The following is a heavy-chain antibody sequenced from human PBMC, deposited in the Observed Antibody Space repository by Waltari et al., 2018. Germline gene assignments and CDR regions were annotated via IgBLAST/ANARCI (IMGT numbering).Heavy chain of an antibody. Sequence: QLQLQESGPGLVKPSETLSLTCTVSGGSISSSSYYWGWIRQPPGKGLEWIGSIYYSGSTYYNPSRKSRVTISVDTSKNQFSLKLSSVTAADTAVYYCARHGTFILQYLPYYFDYWGQGTLVTVSS. CDR3: ARHGTFILQYLPYYFDY. V-gene: IGHV4-39*01. D-gene: IGHD4-4*01. J-gene: IGHJ4*02. CDR1: GGSISSSSYY. CDR2: IYYSGST.